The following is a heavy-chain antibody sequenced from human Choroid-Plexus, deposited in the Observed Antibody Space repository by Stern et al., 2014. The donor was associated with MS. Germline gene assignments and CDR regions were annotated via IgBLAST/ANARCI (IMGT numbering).Heavy chain of an antibody. CDR3: AKDRQYLPFFFAF. V-gene: IGHV3-30*18. CDR2: ISYDGSK. D-gene: IGHD2/OR15-2a*01. Sequence: VQLVESGGGVVQPGRPLRLSCAASGFSFSSFGMHWVRQAPGKGLERVALISYDGSKDYADSVKGRFAISRDNSKNTLYLQMNSLRAEDTAVYYCAKDRQYLPFFFAFWGQGSLVTVSP. J-gene: IGHJ4*02. CDR1: GFSFSSFG.